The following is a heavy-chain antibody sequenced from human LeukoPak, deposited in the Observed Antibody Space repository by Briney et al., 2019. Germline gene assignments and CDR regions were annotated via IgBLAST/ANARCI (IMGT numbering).Heavy chain of an antibody. CDR1: GFTFSSYG. J-gene: IGHJ4*02. CDR3: ARDRPGGGAAAAFDC. V-gene: IGHV3-30*03. CDR2: ISYDGSNI. Sequence: PGRSLRLSCAASGFTFSSYGMHWVRQAPGKGLEWVAVISYDGSNINYAESVKGRFTISRDNSKNTLYLQMNSLRAEDTAVYYCARDRPGGGAAAAFDCWGQGTLVTVSS. D-gene: IGHD6-13*01.